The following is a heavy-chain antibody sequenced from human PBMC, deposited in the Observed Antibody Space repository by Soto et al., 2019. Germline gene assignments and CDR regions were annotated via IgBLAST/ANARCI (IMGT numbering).Heavy chain of an antibody. D-gene: IGHD4-4*01. CDR1: GGSVTNSSYY. J-gene: IGHJ4*02. V-gene: IGHV4-39*01. CDR3: VSQRTTVLTQAYFDY. Sequence: PSETLSLTCTVSGGSVTNSSYYWGWIRQSPGKGLEWIGSVYYRGRSYSKSSVKSRVTISVDTSKNQSSLNLNSVTASDTAVYFCVSQRTTVLTQAYFDYWGPGALVTV. CDR2: VYYRGRS.